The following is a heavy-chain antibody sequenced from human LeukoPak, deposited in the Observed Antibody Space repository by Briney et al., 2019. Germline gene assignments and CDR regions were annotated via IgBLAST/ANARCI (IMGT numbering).Heavy chain of an antibody. CDR2: IYYSGST. D-gene: IGHD1-14*01. J-gene: IGHJ4*02. CDR1: GGSISSYY. Sequence: SETLSLTCTVSGGSISSYYWSWIRQPPGKGLEWIGYIYYSGSTNYNPSLKSRVTISVDTSKNQFSLKLSSVTAADTAVYYCARERVRTFDYWGQGTLVTVSS. CDR3: ARERVRTFDY. V-gene: IGHV4-59*01.